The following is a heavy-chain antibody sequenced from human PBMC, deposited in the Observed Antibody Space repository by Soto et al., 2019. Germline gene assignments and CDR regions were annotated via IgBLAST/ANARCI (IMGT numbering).Heavy chain of an antibody. CDR2: ISYDGSNK. V-gene: IGHV3-30*18. CDR3: AKEVWNGPMDV. D-gene: IGHD3-3*01. J-gene: IGHJ6*02. Sequence: QVLLVESGGGVVQPGRSLRLSCAASGFTFSSYGMHWVRQAPGKGLEWVAVISYDGSNKNYADSVKGRFTISRDNSKNSEYLKMNSLRAEDTAVYYCAKEVWNGPMDVWGQGTTVTVSS. CDR1: GFTFSSYG.